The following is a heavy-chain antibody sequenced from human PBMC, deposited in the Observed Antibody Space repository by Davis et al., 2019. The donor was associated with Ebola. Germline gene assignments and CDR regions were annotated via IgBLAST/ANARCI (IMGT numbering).Heavy chain of an antibody. J-gene: IGHJ2*01. V-gene: IGHV4-61*09. D-gene: IGHD2-15*01. Sequence: SETLSLTCTVSGGSISSGSYYWSWIRQPAGKGLEWIGHIYTSGSTNYNPSLKSRVTISVDTSKNQFSLKLSSVTAADTAVYYCARAQGVVQGYFDLWGRGTVVTVSS. CDR2: IYTSGST. CDR3: ARAQGVVQGYFDL. CDR1: GGSISSGSYY.